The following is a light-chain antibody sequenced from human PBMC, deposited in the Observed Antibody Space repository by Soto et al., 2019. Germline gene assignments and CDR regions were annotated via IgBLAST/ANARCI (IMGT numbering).Light chain of an antibody. CDR1: QSVGGN. CDR3: QQYSDWPPYT. CDR2: ATS. Sequence: ETVMTQSPATLSVSPGERATLSCRASQSVGGNVAWYQKKPGQAPRLLMYATSTRATGIPAKFSGSGSGTQFTLTISSLQSEDSAVYFCQQYSDWPPYTFGQGTQLEIK. J-gene: IGKJ2*01. V-gene: IGKV3-15*01.